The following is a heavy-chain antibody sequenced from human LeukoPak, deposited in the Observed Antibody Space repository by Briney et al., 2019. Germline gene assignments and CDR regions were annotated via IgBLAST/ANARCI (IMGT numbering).Heavy chain of an antibody. D-gene: IGHD3-3*01. J-gene: IGHJ4*02. CDR2: ISSRGSYV. Sequence: AGGSLRLSCAASGFTFSSYSMNWVRQAPGEGLEWVSSISSRGSYVYYADSVTGRFTISSANDKTSLYLQMKSLSAEDTAAYDCATGVEWAPVDYWGQGTLVTVSS. CDR3: ATGVEWAPVDY. V-gene: IGHV3-21*03. CDR1: GFTFSSYS.